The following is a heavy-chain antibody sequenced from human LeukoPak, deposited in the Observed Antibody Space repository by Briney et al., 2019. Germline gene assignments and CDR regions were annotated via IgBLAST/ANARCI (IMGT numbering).Heavy chain of an antibody. CDR1: EFTVSSSY. D-gene: IGHD6-19*01. V-gene: IGHV3-53*01. J-gene: IGHJ4*02. CDR2: IYPNGGST. CDR3: TKDVVPDSGWDLDY. Sequence: GGSLRLSCAVSEFTVSSSYMSWVRQGPGKGLEWVSSIYPNGGSTFYADSVKGRFTISRDNSKNTLYLQMSSLRTEDTAIYYCTKDVVPDSGWDLDYWGQGTLVTVSS.